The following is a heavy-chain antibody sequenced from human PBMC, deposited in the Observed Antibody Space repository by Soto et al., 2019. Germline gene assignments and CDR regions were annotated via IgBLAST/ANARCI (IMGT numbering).Heavy chain of an antibody. Sequence: GASVKVSCKASGGTFSSYAISWVRQAPGQGLEWMGGIIPIFGTANYAQKFQGRVTITADESTSTAYMELSSLRSEDTAVYYCARAGVVPAAILSSYYYYGMDVWGQGTTVTVSS. V-gene: IGHV1-69*13. CDR2: IIPIFGTA. CDR1: GGTFSSYA. J-gene: IGHJ6*02. D-gene: IGHD2-2*01. CDR3: ARAGVVPAAILSSYYYYGMDV.